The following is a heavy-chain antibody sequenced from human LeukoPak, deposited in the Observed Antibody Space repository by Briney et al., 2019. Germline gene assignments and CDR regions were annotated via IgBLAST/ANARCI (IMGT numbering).Heavy chain of an antibody. V-gene: IGHV3-23*01. J-gene: IGHJ4*02. CDR1: GFTFSSYG. CDR3: ARGTYYYDSSGYYWGSFDY. D-gene: IGHD3-22*01. Sequence: GGSLRLSCAASGFTFSSYGMSWVRQAPGKGLEWVSGISSRGGSTHYADSVKGRFTISRDNSKNTLYLQMNSPRAEDTAVYYCARGTYYYDSSGYYWGSFDYWGQGTLVTVSS. CDR2: ISSRGGST.